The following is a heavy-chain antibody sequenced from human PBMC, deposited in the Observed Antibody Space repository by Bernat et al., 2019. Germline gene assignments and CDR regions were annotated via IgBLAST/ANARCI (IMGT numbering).Heavy chain of an antibody. CDR1: GFTFSSYA. CDR3: AKDGIAARRFDY. V-gene: IGHV3-23*01. D-gene: IGHD6-6*01. Sequence: EVQLLESGGGLVQPGGSLRLSCAASGFTFSSYAMSWVHQAPGKGLEWVSAISGSGGSTYYADSVKGRFTISRDNSKNTLYLQMNSLRAEDTAVYYCAKDGIAARRFDYWGQGTLVTVSS. J-gene: IGHJ4*02. CDR2: ISGSGGST.